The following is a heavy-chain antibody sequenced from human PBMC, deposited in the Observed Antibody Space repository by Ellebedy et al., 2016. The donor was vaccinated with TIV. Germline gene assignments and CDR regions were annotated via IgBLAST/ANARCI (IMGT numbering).Heavy chain of an antibody. V-gene: IGHV1-69*04. Sequence: AASVKVSCKASGGTFSSYAISWVRQAPGQGLEWMGRIIPILGIANYAQKFQGRVTIPADKSTSTAYMELSSLRSEDTAVYYCARYRNLYGMDVWGQGTTVTVSS. J-gene: IGHJ6*02. D-gene: IGHD4-11*01. CDR1: GGTFSSYA. CDR2: IIPILGIA. CDR3: ARYRNLYGMDV.